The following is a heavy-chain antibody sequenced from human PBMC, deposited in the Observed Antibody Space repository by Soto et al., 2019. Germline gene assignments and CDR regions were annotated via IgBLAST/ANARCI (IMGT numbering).Heavy chain of an antibody. J-gene: IGHJ4*02. Sequence: EVQLVESGGGLVQPEGSLRLSCAASGFTFSSYWMHWVRQAPGKGLVWVSRINSDGSSTSYADSVKGRFTISRDNAKNTLYLQMISLRAEDTAVYYGARIHWPIPYYFDYWGQGTLVTVSS. CDR1: GFTFSSYW. CDR3: ARIHWPIPYYFDY. CDR2: INSDGSST. V-gene: IGHV3-74*01. D-gene: IGHD1-1*01.